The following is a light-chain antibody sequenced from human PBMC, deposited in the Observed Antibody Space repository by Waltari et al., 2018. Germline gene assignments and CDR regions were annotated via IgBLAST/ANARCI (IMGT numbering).Light chain of an antibody. J-gene: IGLJ1*01. CDR2: DVS. Sequence: QSALTQPASISGSPGQSITISCTGSSSDIGGNNYVSWYQHHPNTVPKLIIYDVSERPSGVSDRFSGSKSGNTASLTISGLQAEDEADYFCTSYSITYVFGGGTKVTVL. V-gene: IGLV2-14*03. CDR3: TSYSITYV. CDR1: SSDIGGNNY.